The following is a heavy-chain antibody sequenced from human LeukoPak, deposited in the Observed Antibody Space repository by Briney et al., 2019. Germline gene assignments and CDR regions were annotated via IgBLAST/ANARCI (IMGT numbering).Heavy chain of an antibody. Sequence: GASLQISCKASGYNFTTYWIGWVRQMPGKGLEYMGIIYPRDSQIRYSPSFQGQVTISADKSISTAYLQWTSLKASDTAIYYCARHTKRPQAGWFDPWGQGTLVTVSS. CDR3: ARHTKRPQAGWFDP. CDR1: GYNFTTYW. CDR2: IYPRDSQI. V-gene: IGHV5-51*01. D-gene: IGHD6-25*01. J-gene: IGHJ5*02.